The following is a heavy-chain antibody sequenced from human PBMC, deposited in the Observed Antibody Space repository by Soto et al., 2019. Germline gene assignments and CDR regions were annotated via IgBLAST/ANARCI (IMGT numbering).Heavy chain of an antibody. CDR1: GYTVTSYG. Sequence: QVQLVQSGPEVKKPGASVKVSCKASGYTVTSYGISCLRQAPGQGLEWMGWISAYNGNTNYAQKHQGTETMTTDTATRTAYMERRSLRADDSAVYYCARIAAAGDFDYWGPGTLVTVSS. CDR3: ARIAAAGDFDY. CDR2: ISAYNGNT. V-gene: IGHV1-18*01. D-gene: IGHD6-13*01. J-gene: IGHJ4*02.